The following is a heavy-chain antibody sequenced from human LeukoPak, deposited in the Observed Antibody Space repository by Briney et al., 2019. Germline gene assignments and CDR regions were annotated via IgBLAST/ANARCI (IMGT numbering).Heavy chain of an antibody. CDR3: ARGPLWFGELSDNWFDP. CDR1: GYTFTSYY. V-gene: IGHV1-46*01. CDR2: INPSGGST. D-gene: IGHD3-10*01. Sequence: ASVKVSCKASGYTFTSYYMHWVRQAPGQGLEWMGIINPSGGSTSYAQKFQGRVTMTRDTSTSTVYMELSSLRSEDTAVYYCARGPLWFGELSDNWFDPWGQGTLVTVSS. J-gene: IGHJ5*02.